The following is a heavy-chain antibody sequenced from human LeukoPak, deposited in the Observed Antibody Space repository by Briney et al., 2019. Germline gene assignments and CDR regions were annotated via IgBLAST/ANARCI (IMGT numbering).Heavy chain of an antibody. CDR1: GGSISSSSYY. V-gene: IGHV4-39*07. CDR2: IYYSGST. D-gene: IGHD5-18*01. J-gene: IGHJ5*02. Sequence: SETLSLTCTASGGSISSSSYYWGWIRQPPGKGLEWIGSIYYSGSTYYNPSLKSRVTISVDTSKNQFSLKLSSVTAADTAVYYCARTAMVQLGWFDPWGQGTLVTVSS. CDR3: ARTAMVQLGWFDP.